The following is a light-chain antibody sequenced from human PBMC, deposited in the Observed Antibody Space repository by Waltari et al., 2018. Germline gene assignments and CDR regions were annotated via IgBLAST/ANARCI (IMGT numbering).Light chain of an antibody. J-gene: IGKJ1*01. CDR1: QSVGRS. CDR3: QHYVNLPVT. CDR2: YTS. Sequence: EIVLTQSPGTLSLSPGERATLSCRASQSVGRSLAWYQQKPGLPPRLLIYYTSSRATGTPGRFSGSGSGTDFSLAISSLEPEDFAVYFCQHYVNLPVTFGQGTKVEI. V-gene: IGKV3-20*01.